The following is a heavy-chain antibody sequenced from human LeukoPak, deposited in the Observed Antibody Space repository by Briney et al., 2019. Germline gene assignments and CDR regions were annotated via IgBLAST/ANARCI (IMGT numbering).Heavy chain of an antibody. CDR3: ARDPITYYDILTGSDNWFDP. D-gene: IGHD3-9*01. J-gene: IGHJ5*02. Sequence: ASGKVSCKASSYTFTSYGISWVRQAPGQGLEWMGWISAYNGNTNYAQKLQGRVTMTTDTSTSTAYMELRSLRSDDTAVYYCARDPITYYDILTGSDNWFDPWGQGTLVTVSS. CDR1: SYTFTSYG. V-gene: IGHV1-18*01. CDR2: ISAYNGNT.